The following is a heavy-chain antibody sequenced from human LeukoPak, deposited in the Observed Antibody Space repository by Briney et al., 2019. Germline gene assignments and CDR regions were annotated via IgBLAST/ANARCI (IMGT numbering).Heavy chain of an antibody. Sequence: SETLSLTCTVSGGSISSYYWSWIRQPPGKGLEWIGYIYYSGSTNYNPSLKSRVTISVDTSNSQFSLKLSSVTAADTAVYYCARGITARPYYFDYWGQGTLVTVSS. D-gene: IGHD6-6*01. J-gene: IGHJ4*02. V-gene: IGHV4-59*01. CDR1: GGSISSYY. CDR2: IYYSGST. CDR3: ARGITARPYYFDY.